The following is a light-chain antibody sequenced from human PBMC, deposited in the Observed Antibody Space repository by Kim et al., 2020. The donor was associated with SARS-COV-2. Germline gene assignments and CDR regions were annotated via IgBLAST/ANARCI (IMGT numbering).Light chain of an antibody. CDR3: QVWDSSSDHRVV. V-gene: IGLV3-21*04. CDR1: SIGSKS. Sequence: PGKTARVSCGGNSIGSKSVDWYQQKSGQAAVLVIYYDSDRPSGIPERFSGSNSGNTATLTISRVEAGDEADYYCQVWDSSSDHRVVFGGGTQLTVL. J-gene: IGLJ2*01. CDR2: YDS.